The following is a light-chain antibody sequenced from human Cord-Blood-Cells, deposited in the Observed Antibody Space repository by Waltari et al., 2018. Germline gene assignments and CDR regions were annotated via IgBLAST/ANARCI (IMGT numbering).Light chain of an antibody. Sequence: SALTQPAPVSGSPGQSLTHSCTGTRSDLECYNLVSWYQQHPGNAPKLMIYEVSKRPSGVSNRFSGSKSGNTASLTISGLQAEDEADYYCCSYAGSSTWVFGGGTKLTVL. CDR2: EVS. CDR3: CSYAGSSTWV. J-gene: IGLJ3*02. CDR1: RSDLECYNL. V-gene: IGLV2-23*02.